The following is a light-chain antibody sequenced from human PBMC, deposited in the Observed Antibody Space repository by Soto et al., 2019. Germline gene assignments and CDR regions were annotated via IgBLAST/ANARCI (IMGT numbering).Light chain of an antibody. CDR2: AAT. CDR1: SGDVGGYNY. Sequence: QSALTQPPSVSGSPGQSVTISCTATSGDVGGYNYVSWYQQHPGKAPKLLIYAATKRPSGVSYRFSGSKSGNTASLTVSGLQAEDEADYYCSSYAGSNTYVFGPGTKVTVL. CDR3: SSYAGSNTYV. J-gene: IGLJ1*01. V-gene: IGLV2-8*01.